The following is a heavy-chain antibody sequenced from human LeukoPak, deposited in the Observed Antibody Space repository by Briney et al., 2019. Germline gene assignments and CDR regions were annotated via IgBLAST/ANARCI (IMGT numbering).Heavy chain of an antibody. CDR1: GGTFSSYA. V-gene: IGHV1-69*06. CDR3: ARGYCSSTSCRLVAVAGRGSYYYYMDV. J-gene: IGHJ6*03. D-gene: IGHD2-2*01. Sequence: ASVKVSCKASGGTFSSYAISWVRQAPGQGLEWMGRIIPIFGTANYAQKFQGRVTITADKSTSTAYMELSSLRSEDTAVYYCARGYCSSTSCRLVAVAGRGSYYYYMDVWGKGTTVTVSS. CDR2: IIPIFGTA.